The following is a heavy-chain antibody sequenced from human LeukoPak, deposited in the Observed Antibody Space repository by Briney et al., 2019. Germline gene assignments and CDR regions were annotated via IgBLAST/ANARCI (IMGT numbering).Heavy chain of an antibody. CDR3: TRHTNWYFDY. V-gene: IGHV3-73*01. J-gene: IGHJ4*02. D-gene: IGHD3-3*01. Sequence: GGSLKLSCAASGFTFSGSAMHWVRQASGKGLEGVGRIRSKANSYATAYAASVKGRFTISRDDSKNTAYLQMNSLKTEDTAVYYCTRHTNWYFDYWGQGTLVTVSS. CDR2: IRSKANSYAT. CDR1: GFTFSGSA.